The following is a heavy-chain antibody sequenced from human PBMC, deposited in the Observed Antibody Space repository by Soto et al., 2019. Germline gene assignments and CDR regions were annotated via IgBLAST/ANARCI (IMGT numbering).Heavy chain of an antibody. Sequence: QVQLVQSGAEVKKPGASVKVSCKASGYTFTSYAMHWVRQAPGQRLEWMGWINAGNGNTKYSQKFQGRVTITRDTSASAAYMELSSLRSEDTAVYYCARDMGFGLSDYWGQGTLVTVSS. V-gene: IGHV1-3*01. CDR3: ARDMGFGLSDY. D-gene: IGHD3-10*01. CDR1: GYTFTSYA. CDR2: INAGNGNT. J-gene: IGHJ4*02.